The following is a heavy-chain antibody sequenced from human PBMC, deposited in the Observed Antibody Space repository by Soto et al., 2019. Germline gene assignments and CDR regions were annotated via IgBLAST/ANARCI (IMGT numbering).Heavy chain of an antibody. V-gene: IGHV3-23*01. D-gene: IGHD3-22*01. CDR3: AANRGYNYYYGMDV. CDR2: ISGSGGST. J-gene: IGHJ6*02. CDR1: GFTFSSYA. Sequence: PGGSLRLCCAASGFTFSSYAMSWVRQAPGKGLEWVSAISGSGGSTYYADSVKGRFTTSRDNSKNTLYLQMNSLRAEDTAVYYCAANRGYNYYYGMDVWGQGTTVTVSS.